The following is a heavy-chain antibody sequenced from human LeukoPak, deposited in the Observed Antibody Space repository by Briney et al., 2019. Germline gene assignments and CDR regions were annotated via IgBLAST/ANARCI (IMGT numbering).Heavy chain of an antibody. CDR2: ISSSSSYI. Sequence: PGGSLRLSCAASGFTFSSYWMSWVRQAPGKGLEWVSSISSSSSYIYYADSVKGRFTISRDNAKNSLYLQMNSLRAEDTAVYYCAFKNYYDSSGFDYWGQGTLVTVSS. V-gene: IGHV3-21*01. J-gene: IGHJ4*02. CDR1: GFTFSSYW. D-gene: IGHD3-22*01. CDR3: AFKNYYDSSGFDY.